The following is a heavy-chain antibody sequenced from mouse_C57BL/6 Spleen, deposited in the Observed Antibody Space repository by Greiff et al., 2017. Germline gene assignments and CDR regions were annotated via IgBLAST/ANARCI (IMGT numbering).Heavy chain of an antibody. J-gene: IGHJ4*01. V-gene: IGHV6-6*01. CDR3: TRVVTTGYYAMDY. CDR2: IRNKANNHAT. CDR1: GFTFSDAW. D-gene: IGHD2-2*01. Sequence: EVKVEESGGGLVQPGGSMKLSCAASGFTFSDAWMDWVRQSPEKGLEWVAEIRNKANNHATYYAESVKGRFTISRDDSKSSVYLQMNSLRAEDTGIYYCTRVVTTGYYAMDYWGQGTSVTVSS.